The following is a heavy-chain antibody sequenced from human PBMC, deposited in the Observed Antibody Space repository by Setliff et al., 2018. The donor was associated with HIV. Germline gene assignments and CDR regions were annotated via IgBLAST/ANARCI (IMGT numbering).Heavy chain of an antibody. J-gene: IGHJ6*03. V-gene: IGHV3-7*01. D-gene: IGHD3-22*01. Sequence: PGGSLRLSCEASGFTFSIYWMSWVRQAPGKGLEWVANIKHDGSETYYVDSVKGRFTLSRDNAKNSLYLQMNSLRAEDTAVYYCARDSNCYDSSGYAYYYYYYMDVWGKGTTVTVSS. CDR3: ARDSNCYDSSGYAYYYYYYMDV. CDR2: IKHDGSET. CDR1: GFTFSIYW.